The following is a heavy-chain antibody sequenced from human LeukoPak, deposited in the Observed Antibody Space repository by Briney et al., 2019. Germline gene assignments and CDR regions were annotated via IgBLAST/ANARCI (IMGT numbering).Heavy chain of an antibody. Sequence: PSETLSLTCTVSGGSISSYYWSWIRQPPGKGLEWIGYIYYSVSTNYNSSLKSRVTISVDTSKNQFSLKLTSVTAADTAVYYCARRMYGSSFDYWGQGTLVTVSS. CDR2: IYYSVST. CDR1: GGSISSYY. J-gene: IGHJ4*02. D-gene: IGHD6-6*01. CDR3: ARRMYGSSFDY. V-gene: IGHV4-59*08.